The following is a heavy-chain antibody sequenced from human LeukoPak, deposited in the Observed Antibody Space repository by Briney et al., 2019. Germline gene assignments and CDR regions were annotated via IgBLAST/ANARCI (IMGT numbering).Heavy chain of an antibody. J-gene: IGHJ5*02. V-gene: IGHV1-69*01. CDR2: IIPIFGTA. CDR1: GGTFSSYA. CDR3: ASGTPSPDIVVVPAAENWFDP. D-gene: IGHD2-2*01. Sequence: SVKVSCKASGGTFSSYAISWVRQAPGQGLEWMGGIIPIFGTANYAQKFQGRGAITADESTSTAYMELSGQTSEEPAVYYRASGTPSPDIVVVPAAENWFDPWGQGTLVTVSS.